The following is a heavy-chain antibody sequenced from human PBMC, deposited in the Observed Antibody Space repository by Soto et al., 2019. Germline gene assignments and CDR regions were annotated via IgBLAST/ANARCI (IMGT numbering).Heavy chain of an antibody. D-gene: IGHD3-3*01. J-gene: IGHJ5*02. CDR1: GFTFSSYW. V-gene: IGHV3-74*01. CDR2: INSDGSTT. CDR3: TRGDDFPWFDP. Sequence: GGSLRLSCAASGFTFSSYWMHWVRQAPGKGLVWVSRINSDGSTTNYADSVKGRFTISRDNAKNTLYLQMNSLRAEDTAVYYCTRGDDFPWFDPWGQGTLVTVSS.